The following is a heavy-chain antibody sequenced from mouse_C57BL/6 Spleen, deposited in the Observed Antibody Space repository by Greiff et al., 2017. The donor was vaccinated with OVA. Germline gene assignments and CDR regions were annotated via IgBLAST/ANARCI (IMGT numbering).Heavy chain of an antibody. Sequence: QVQLQQSDAELVKPGASVKISCKVSGYTFTDHTIHWMKQRPEQGLEWIGYIYPRDGSTKYNEKFKGKATLTADKSSSTSYMQLNSLTSEDSAVYFCSSNWDVDYAMDYWGQGTSVTVSS. CDR3: SSNWDVDYAMDY. J-gene: IGHJ4*01. D-gene: IGHD4-1*01. V-gene: IGHV1-78*01. CDR2: IYPRDGST. CDR1: GYTFTDHT.